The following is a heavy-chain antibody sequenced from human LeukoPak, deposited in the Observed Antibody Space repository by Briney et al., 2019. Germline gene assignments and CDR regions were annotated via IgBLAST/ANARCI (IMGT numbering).Heavy chain of an antibody. CDR3: ARVAARNLDY. J-gene: IGHJ4*02. V-gene: IGHV4-31*03. CDR1: GGSISSGGYY. Sequence: SQTLSLTCTVSGGSISSGGYYWSWIRQHPGKGLEWIGYIYYGGSTYYNPSLKSRVTISVDTSKNQFSLKLSSVTAADTAVYYCARVAARNLDYWGQGTLVTVSS. CDR2: IYYGGST. D-gene: IGHD6-6*01.